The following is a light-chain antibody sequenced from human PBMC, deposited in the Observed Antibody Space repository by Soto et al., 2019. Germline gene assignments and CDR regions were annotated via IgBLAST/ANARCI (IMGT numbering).Light chain of an antibody. V-gene: IGKV1-5*01. Sequence: DIQITQSPSTLSASVGDRVTITCRASQSISTWLAWYQQKPGKAPKLLIYDASSLESGVPSRFSGSGSGTEFTLTISSLQPNDFATYYCQQYSSHFLTFGQGTKVDIK. CDR1: QSISTW. J-gene: IGKJ1*01. CDR2: DAS. CDR3: QQYSSHFLT.